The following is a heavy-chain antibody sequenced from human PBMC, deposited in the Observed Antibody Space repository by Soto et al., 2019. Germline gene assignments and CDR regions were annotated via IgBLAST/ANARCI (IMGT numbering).Heavy chain of an antibody. D-gene: IGHD4-17*01. CDR3: AKERATTTAFDY. V-gene: IGHV3-23*01. Sequence: EVQLLESGGGLVQAGGSLRLSCAASGFTFSRDGMSWVRQAPGKGLEWVSLVTDNGRSTYYADSVKGRFTIYRDNTKNTLFLQMNSLRAEDTAVYYCAKERATTTAFDYWGQGALVTVSS. CDR2: VTDNGRST. J-gene: IGHJ4*02. CDR1: GFTFSRDG.